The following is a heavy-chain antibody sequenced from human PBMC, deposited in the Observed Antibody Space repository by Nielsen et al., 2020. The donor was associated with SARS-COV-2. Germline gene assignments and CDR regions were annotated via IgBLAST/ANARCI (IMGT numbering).Heavy chain of an antibody. Sequence: SVKVSCKASGASFGSYGISWVRQAPGQGLEWLGRLVPMVGEATYAEELQGRPTISADRSTTTVSMELSSLRSDDTAVYYCARDRVEFRWFDGNTFSPRQPWGKGTLVTVSP. CDR1: GASFGSYG. CDR3: ARDRVEFRWFDGNTFSPRQP. D-gene: IGHD3-9*01. J-gene: IGHJ5*02. V-gene: IGHV1-69*04. CDR2: LVPMVGEA.